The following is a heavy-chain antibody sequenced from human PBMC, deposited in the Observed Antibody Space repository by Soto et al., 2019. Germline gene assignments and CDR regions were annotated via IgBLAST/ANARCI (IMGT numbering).Heavy chain of an antibody. Sequence: PSETLSLTCTVSGGSISSSSYYWGWIRQPPGKGLEWIGSIYYSGSTYYNPSLKSRVTISVDTSKNQFSLKLSSVTAADTAVYYCARRRLYYDICCDAFDIWGQGTMVTVSS. V-gene: IGHV4-39*01. CDR1: GGSISSSSYY. D-gene: IGHD3-9*01. CDR3: ARRRLYYDICCDAFDI. J-gene: IGHJ3*02. CDR2: IYYSGST.